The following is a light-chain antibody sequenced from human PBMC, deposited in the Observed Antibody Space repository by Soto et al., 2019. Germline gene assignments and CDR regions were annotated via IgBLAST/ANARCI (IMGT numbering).Light chain of an antibody. CDR1: ESVSTN. CDR3: QQRTSALT. V-gene: IGKV3-11*01. CDR2: DAS. Sequence: EIVLTQSPATLSLSPGERATLSCRASESVSTNLAWYQQKPGQTPRLLIYDASKRATGIPARFSGSGSGTDFTLTISSLEPEAFAVYYCQQRTSALTFGGGTRVEIK. J-gene: IGKJ4*01.